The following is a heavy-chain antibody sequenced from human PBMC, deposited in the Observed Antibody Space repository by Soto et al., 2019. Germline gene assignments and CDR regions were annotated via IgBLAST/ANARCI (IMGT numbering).Heavy chain of an antibody. D-gene: IGHD3-9*01. CDR2: IYYSGST. CDR1: GGSISSYY. CDR3: ARGRNDGILTDYYNVYYMDV. J-gene: IGHJ6*03. Sequence: SETLSLTCTVSGGSISSYYWSWIRQPPGKGLEWIGYIYYSGSTNYNPSLKSRVTISVDTSKNQFSLKLSSVTAADTAVYYCARGRNDGILTDYYNVYYMDVRGKGTTVTVSS. V-gene: IGHV4-59*01.